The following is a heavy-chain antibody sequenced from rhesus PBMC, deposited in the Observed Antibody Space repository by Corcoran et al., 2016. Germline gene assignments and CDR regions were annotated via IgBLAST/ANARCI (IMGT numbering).Heavy chain of an antibody. Sequence: QVQLQESGPAVVKPSATLSLTCAVSVGSISRSHWWSWLRPSPGKGVEWMGGIYGRGGSTENNPALKRRVNISKDTAKNQFSRKLSSVTAADTAVYYCARGYGHFDYWGQGVLVTVSS. V-gene: IGHV4-93*01. CDR2: IYGRGGST. CDR3: ARGYGHFDY. CDR1: VGSISRSHW. D-gene: IGHD5-42*01. J-gene: IGHJ4*01.